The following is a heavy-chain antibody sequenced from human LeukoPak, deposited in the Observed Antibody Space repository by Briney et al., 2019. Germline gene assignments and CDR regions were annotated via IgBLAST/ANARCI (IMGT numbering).Heavy chain of an antibody. Sequence: GGSLRLSCAASGFXFSSYAMSWVRQAPGKGLEWVSALSADGGATYYADSVKGRLTISRDNSKNTLYLQMNSLRVEDTAVYFCAKLVNSFTAYWGQGSLVTVSS. D-gene: IGHD3-16*01. J-gene: IGHJ4*02. V-gene: IGHV3-23*01. CDR2: LSADGGAT. CDR3: AKLVNSFTAY. CDR1: GFXFSSYA.